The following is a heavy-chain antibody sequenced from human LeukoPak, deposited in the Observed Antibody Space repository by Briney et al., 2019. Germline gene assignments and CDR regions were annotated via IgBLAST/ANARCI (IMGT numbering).Heavy chain of an antibody. D-gene: IGHD2-15*01. V-gene: IGHV3-11*06. J-gene: IGHJ4*02. CDR1: GFTFSDYY. CDR3: ARAQRYCSGGSCYFDY. CDR2: ISSSSSYT. Sequence: GGSLRLSCAASGFTFSDYYMSWIRQAPGKGLEWVSYISSSSSYTNYADSVKGRFTISRDNAKNSLYLQMNSLRAEDMAVYYCARAQRYCSGGSCYFDYWGQGTLVTVSS.